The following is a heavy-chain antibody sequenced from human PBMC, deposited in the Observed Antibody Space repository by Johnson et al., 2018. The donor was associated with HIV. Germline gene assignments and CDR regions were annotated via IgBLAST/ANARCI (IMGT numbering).Heavy chain of an antibody. V-gene: IGHV3-30*02. CDR1: GVTISSFG. CDR2: IRFDGSDE. D-gene: IGHD3-10*01. J-gene: IGHJ3*02. CDR3: TKVWGFYYGQYHDAFDI. Sequence: QVQLVESGGGVVQPGGSLRLSCAASGVTISSFGMHWVRQAPGKGLEWVAFIRFDGSDEYYSNSVKGRFTISRDNSNNTLYLQMNNLRPEDTAVYYCTKVWGFYYGQYHDAFDIWGQGTMVTVSS.